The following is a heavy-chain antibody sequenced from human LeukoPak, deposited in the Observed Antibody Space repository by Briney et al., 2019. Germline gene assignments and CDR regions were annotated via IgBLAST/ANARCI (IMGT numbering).Heavy chain of an antibody. D-gene: IGHD1-7*01. CDR1: GFTFSSYG. CDR2: IQSDGSET. V-gene: IGHV3-7*01. J-gene: IGHJ4*02. CDR3: ARAWTYARH. Sequence: GGSLRLSCAASGFTFSSYGMSWIRQSPGNGLEWVAKIQSDGSETNYEDAVRGRFTISRDNAKNSLYLQIDTLRVEDTAVYYCARAWTYARHWGQGTLVTVSS.